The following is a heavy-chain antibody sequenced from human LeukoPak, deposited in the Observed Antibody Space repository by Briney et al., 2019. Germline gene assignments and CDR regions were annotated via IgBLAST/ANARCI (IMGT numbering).Heavy chain of an antibody. Sequence: GASVKVSCKASGYTFTSYGISWVRQAPGQGLEWMGWISAYNGNTNYAQKLQGRVTMTTDTSTSTAYMELRSLRSDDTAVYYCARDTPTYCSSTSCYHYYYGMDVWGHGTTVTVSS. CDR3: ARDTPTYCSSTSCYHYYYGMDV. D-gene: IGHD2-2*01. V-gene: IGHV1-18*01. CDR1: GYTFTSYG. J-gene: IGHJ6*02. CDR2: ISAYNGNT.